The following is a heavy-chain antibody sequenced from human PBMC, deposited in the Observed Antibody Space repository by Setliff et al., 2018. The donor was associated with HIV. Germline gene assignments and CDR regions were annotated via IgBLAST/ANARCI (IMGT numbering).Heavy chain of an antibody. V-gene: IGHV1-2*02. CDR1: GYTFTDYY. CDR2: INPASGGT. J-gene: IGHJ3*02. Sequence: ASVKVSCKASGYTFTDYYIHWVRQAPGQGLEWMGWINPASGGTNYAQNFQGRVTVTRDTSINTAYVELNSLKSDDTAVYYCARDYLHVFVTWGQGTMVTVSS. CDR3: ARDYLHVFVT.